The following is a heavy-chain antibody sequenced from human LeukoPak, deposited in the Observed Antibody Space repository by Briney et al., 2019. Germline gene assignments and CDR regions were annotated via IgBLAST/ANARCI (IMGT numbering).Heavy chain of an antibody. D-gene: IGHD1-26*01. CDR3: ARGFWEIRYYRTYYMDV. CDR2: MNPKSGNT. Sequence: SVKVSCKASLYTFTSYDINWVRQATGQGVEWMGWMNPKSGNTGYAQKFQGRVTMSRFTSISAAYMELSSLRSEDTAVYYCARGFWEIRYYRTYYMDVWGKGTTVTISS. CDR1: LYTFTSYD. V-gene: IGHV1-8*01. J-gene: IGHJ6*03.